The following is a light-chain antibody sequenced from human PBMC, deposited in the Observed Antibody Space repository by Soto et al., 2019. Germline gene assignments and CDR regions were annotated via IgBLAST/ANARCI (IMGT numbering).Light chain of an antibody. CDR2: EVN. Sequence: QSVLTQPASVSGSPGQSITISCTGTSSDIGGYNYVSWYQQHPGKAPKLMIYEVNDRPSGVSNRFSGYKSGNTASLTISGLQAEDEADYYCSSYTSSSTVVFGGGTQLTVL. CDR1: SSDIGGYNY. V-gene: IGLV2-14*01. J-gene: IGLJ2*01. CDR3: SSYTSSSTVV.